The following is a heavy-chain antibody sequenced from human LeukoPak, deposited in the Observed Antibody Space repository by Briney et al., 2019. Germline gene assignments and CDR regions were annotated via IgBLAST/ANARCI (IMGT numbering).Heavy chain of an antibody. CDR3: ARVQAGQRTFDY. CDR2: TYYSGST. Sequence: SETLSLTCTVSGGSISSYYWSWIRRPPGQGLEWIGYTYYSGSTNYNPSLKSRVTISVDTSQNQFSLKLSSVTAADTAVYYCARVQAGQRTFDYWGQGTLVTVSS. J-gene: IGHJ4*02. D-gene: IGHD6-19*01. CDR1: GGSISSYY. V-gene: IGHV4-59*01.